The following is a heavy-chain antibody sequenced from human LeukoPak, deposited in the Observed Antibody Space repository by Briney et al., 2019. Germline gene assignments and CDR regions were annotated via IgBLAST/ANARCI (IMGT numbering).Heavy chain of an antibody. CDR3: AKARLVQGVIMTPFYFDY. D-gene: IGHD3-10*01. V-gene: IGHV3-23*01. J-gene: IGHJ4*02. CDR2: VTGSGDST. CDR1: GFIFSSYA. Sequence: PGGSLGLSCAASGFIFSSYAMSWVRQAPGKGLEWVSAVTGSGDSTYYADSVKGRFTVSRDNSKNTLYLRMNSLRAEDTAVYYCAKARLVQGVIMTPFYFDYWGQGTLVTLSS.